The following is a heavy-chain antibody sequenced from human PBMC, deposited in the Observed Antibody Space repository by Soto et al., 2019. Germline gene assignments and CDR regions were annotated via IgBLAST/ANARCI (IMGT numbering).Heavy chain of an antibody. J-gene: IGHJ6*02. D-gene: IGHD6-13*01. CDR1: GFTFSSYG. CDR2: ISYDGSNK. Sequence: GGSLRLSCAASGFTFSSYGMHWIRQAPGKGLEWVAVISYDGSNKYYADSGKGRFTISRDNSKNTLYLQMNSLRAEDTAVYYCAKDLSGIAAAGYYYYYGMDVWGQGTTVTVSS. V-gene: IGHV3-30*18. CDR3: AKDLSGIAAAGYYYYYGMDV.